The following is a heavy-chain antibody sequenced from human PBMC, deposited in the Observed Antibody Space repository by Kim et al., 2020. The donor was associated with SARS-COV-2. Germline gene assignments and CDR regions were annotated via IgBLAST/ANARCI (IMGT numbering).Heavy chain of an antibody. CDR2: IYYSGST. Sequence: SETLSLTCTVSGGSISSSSYYWGWIRQPPGKGLEWIGSIYYSGSTYYNPSLKSRVTISVDTSKNQFSLKLSSVTAADTAVYYCARQRVRGVIMLDYWGQGTLVTVSS. CDR1: GGSISSSSYY. V-gene: IGHV4-39*01. D-gene: IGHD3-10*01. CDR3: ARQRVRGVIMLDY. J-gene: IGHJ4*02.